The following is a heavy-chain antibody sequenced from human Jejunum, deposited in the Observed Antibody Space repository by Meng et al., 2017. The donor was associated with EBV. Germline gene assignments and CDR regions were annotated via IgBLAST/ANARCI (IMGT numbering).Heavy chain of an antibody. V-gene: IGHV3-23*01. J-gene: IGHJ4*02. D-gene: IGHD6-13*01. Sequence: VHLLESGEDLVQPGGSLGLSCAASGFTFSSFAMSWVRQASGKGLEWVSAITYNGGSTYYADSVRGRFTISRDNSKNTLYLQMNSLRVEDTAVYYCAKLSIAGAGYFDYWGQGTLVTVSS. CDR2: ITYNGGST. CDR1: GFTFSSFA. CDR3: AKLSIAGAGYFDY.